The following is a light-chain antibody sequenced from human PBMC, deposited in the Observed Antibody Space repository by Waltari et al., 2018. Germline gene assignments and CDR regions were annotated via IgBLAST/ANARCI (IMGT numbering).Light chain of an antibody. J-gene: IGLJ3*02. CDR2: VNSDGSH. CDR1: SGLSSNV. CDR3: QTGGHGTWV. V-gene: IGLV4-69*01. Sequence: QLVLTQSPSASASLGASVKLTCTLSSGLSSNVIAWLQQQPEKGPRYLMRVNSDGSHSRGDEIPDRFSGSSSGAERYLTISSLQSEDEADYYCQTGGHGTWVFGGGTKLTVL.